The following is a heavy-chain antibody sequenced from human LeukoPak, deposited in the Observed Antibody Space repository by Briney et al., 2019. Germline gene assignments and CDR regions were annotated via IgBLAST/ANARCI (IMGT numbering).Heavy chain of an antibody. V-gene: IGHV3-23*01. Sequence: GGPLRLSCAASGFTFSRHAMSWVRQAPGKGLEWVSTISGSGGSAYYADSVKGRFTISRDNSKNTVYLQMNSLRADDTAVFFCARDPNFDWVPRDHWGQGTLVTVSS. CDR3: ARDPNFDWVPRDH. D-gene: IGHD3-9*01. CDR1: GFTFSRHA. J-gene: IGHJ5*02. CDR2: ISGSGGSA.